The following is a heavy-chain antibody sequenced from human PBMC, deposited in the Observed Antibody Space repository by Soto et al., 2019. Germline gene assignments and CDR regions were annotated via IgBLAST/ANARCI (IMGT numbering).Heavy chain of an antibody. D-gene: IGHD3-10*02. J-gene: IGHJ1*01. CDR1: GFTFSTSW. CDR2: IKQDGSEK. V-gene: IGHV3-7*03. Sequence: HPGGSLRLSCAASGFTFSTSWMTWVRQAPGKGLEWVANIKQDGSEKYYVDSVKGRFTISRDNSKNTLYLQMNSLRAEDTAVYYCATSQGAVFGSGAEYFQHWGQGTLVTVSS. CDR3: ATSQGAVFGSGAEYFQH.